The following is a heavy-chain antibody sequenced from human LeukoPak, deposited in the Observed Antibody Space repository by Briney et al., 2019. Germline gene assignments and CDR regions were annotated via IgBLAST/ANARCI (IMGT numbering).Heavy chain of an antibody. J-gene: IGHJ5*02. CDR2: ISVSNGNT. V-gene: IGHV1-18*01. CDR1: AYTFTNYA. Sequence: ASVKVSCKASAYTFTNYAISWVRQAPGQGLEWMGWISVSNGNTNYAQKLQGRVTMTTDTSTNTAYMELRSLRFDDTAVYYCARDLAGIVGVTAWFDPWGRGTLVTVSS. D-gene: IGHD1-26*01. CDR3: ARDLAGIVGVTAWFDP.